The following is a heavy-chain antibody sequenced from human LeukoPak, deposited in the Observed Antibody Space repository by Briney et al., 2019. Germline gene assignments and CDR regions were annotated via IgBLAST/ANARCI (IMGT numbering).Heavy chain of an antibody. V-gene: IGHV3-23*01. J-gene: IGHJ6*02. CDR1: GFTFSSYA. CDR2: ISGSGGST. D-gene: IGHD3-16*02. CDR3: AKDSEYYDYVWGSYRSLVGGYYGTDV. Sequence: PGGSLRLSCAASGFTFSSYAMSWVRQAPGKGLEWVSAISGSGGSTYYADSVKGRFTISRDNSKNTLYLQMNSLRAEDTAVYYCAKDSEYYDYVWGSYRSLVGGYYGTDVWGQGTTVTVSS.